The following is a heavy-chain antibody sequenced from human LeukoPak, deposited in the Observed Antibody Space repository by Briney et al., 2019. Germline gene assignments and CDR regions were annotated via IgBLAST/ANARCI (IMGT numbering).Heavy chain of an antibody. D-gene: IGHD2-2*01. CDR1: GGTFSSYA. CDR2: IIPIFGTA. J-gene: IGHJ4*02. Sequence: SVKVSCKASGGTFSSYAISWVRQAPGQGLEWMGGIIPIFGTANYAQKFQGRVTITTDESTSTAYMELSSLRSEDTAVYYCARGSGHCSSTSCYHFDYWGQGTLVTVSS. V-gene: IGHV1-69*05. CDR3: ARGSGHCSSTSCYHFDY.